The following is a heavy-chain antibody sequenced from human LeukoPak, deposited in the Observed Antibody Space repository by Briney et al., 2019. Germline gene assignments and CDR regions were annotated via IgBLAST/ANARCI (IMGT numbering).Heavy chain of an antibody. CDR1: GFTFSSYA. V-gene: IGHV3-30*04. CDR2: ISYDGSNK. J-gene: IGHJ4*02. CDR3: AKVSGSGVATLIVVIPYYFDY. Sequence: PGGSLRLSCAASGFTFSSYAMYWVRQAPGKGLEWVAVISYDGSNKYYADSVKGRFTISRDNSKNTLYLQMNSLRAEDTAVYYCAKVSGSGVATLIVVIPYYFDYWGQGTLVTVSS. D-gene: IGHD3-22*01.